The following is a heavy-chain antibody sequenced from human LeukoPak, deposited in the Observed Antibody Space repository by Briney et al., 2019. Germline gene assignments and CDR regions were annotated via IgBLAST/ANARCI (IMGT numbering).Heavy chain of an antibody. Sequence: GGSLSLSFAASGFPFTRYAMHWVRQAPGEGLEWVAIISNDGSNKYYADSVQGRFTISRDNSKNTLYLQMNSLTSEDTAVYYCAKDKALAVTGTDGMDVWGQGTTVTVSS. V-gene: IGHV3-30-3*01. CDR2: ISNDGSNK. J-gene: IGHJ6*02. D-gene: IGHD2-21*02. CDR1: GFPFTRYA. CDR3: AKDKALAVTGTDGMDV.